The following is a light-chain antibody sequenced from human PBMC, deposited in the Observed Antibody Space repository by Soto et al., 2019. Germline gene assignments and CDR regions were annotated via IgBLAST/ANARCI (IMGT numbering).Light chain of an antibody. CDR3: QQYNTYSRT. V-gene: IGKV1-5*03. CDR1: QSISNW. J-gene: IGKJ1*01. CDR2: KAS. Sequence: DIQMTQSPSTLSASVGDRVTITCRASQSISNWLAWYQQKPGKAPKLLIYKASSLESGVPSRFSGSGSGTEFTLTISSLRPDDFATYYCQQYNTYSRTFGPGTKVEIK.